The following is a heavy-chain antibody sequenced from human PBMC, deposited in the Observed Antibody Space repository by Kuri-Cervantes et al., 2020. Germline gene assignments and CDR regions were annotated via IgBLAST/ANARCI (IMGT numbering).Heavy chain of an antibody. CDR1: GYTFTSYG. CDR2: ISTYNGDT. D-gene: IGHD3-22*01. CDR3: ARSRYYYDSSDYYSIPFDF. Sequence: ASVKVSCKASGYTFTSYGISWVRQAPGQGFEWMGWISTYNGDTNYAHKVQGRVTMTTDTSTTTAHMELRSLRSDDTAVYYCARSRYYYDSSDYYSIPFDFWGQGTLVTVSS. V-gene: IGHV1-18*01. J-gene: IGHJ4*02.